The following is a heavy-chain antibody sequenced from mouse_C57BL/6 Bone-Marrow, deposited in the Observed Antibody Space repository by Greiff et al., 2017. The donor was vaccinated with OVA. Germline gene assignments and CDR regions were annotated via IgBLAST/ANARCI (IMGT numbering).Heavy chain of an antibody. V-gene: IGHV5-4*01. Sequence: EVKLMESGGGLVKPGGSLKLSCAASGFTFSSYAMSWVRQTPEKRLEWVATISDGGSYTYYPDNVKGRFTISRDNAKNNLYLQMSHLKSEDTAMYYCAREVYSNYFDYWGQGTTLTVSS. CDR3: AREVYSNYFDY. CDR1: GFTFSSYA. J-gene: IGHJ2*01. CDR2: ISDGGSYT. D-gene: IGHD2-5*01.